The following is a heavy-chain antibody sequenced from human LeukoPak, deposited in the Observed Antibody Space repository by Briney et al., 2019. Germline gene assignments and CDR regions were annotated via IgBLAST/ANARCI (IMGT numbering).Heavy chain of an antibody. CDR2: IFPSGGEI. CDR1: GFTFSTFA. D-gene: IGHD2-8*02. CDR3: ATYRQVLLPFES. J-gene: IGHJ4*02. Sequence: GGSLRLSCAASGFTFSTFAMIWVRQPPGKGLEWVSSIFPSGGEIHYADSVRGRFTISRDNSKSTLSLQMNSLRAEDTAIYYCATYRQVLLPFESWGQRTLVTVSS. V-gene: IGHV3-23*01.